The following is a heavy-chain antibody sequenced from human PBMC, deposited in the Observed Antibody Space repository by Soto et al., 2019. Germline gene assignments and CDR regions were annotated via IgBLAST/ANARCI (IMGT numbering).Heavy chain of an antibody. D-gene: IGHD1-26*01. V-gene: IGHV4-39*01. J-gene: IGHJ4*02. CDR1: GGSISSSSYY. Sequence: QLQLQESGPGLVKPSETLSLTCTVSGGSISSSSYYWGWIRQPPGKGLEWIGSIYYSGGTYYNPSLKSRVTISVDTSKNQFSLKLSSVTAADTAVYYCAREKTRMRADIVGATRAFDYWGQGTLVTVSS. CDR2: IYYSGGT. CDR3: AREKTRMRADIVGATRAFDY.